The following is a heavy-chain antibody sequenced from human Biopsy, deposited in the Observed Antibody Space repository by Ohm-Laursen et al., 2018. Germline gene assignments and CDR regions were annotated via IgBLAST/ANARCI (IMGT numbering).Heavy chain of an antibody. V-gene: IGHV3-11*01. D-gene: IGHD3-10*01. CDR2: ISGSGTTI. Sequence: GSLRLSCTASGFTFSDYYMSWIRQAPGTGLEWLSYISGSGTTIFYADSVKGRFTVSRDNAKNSLYLQMNSLTVEDTAVYYCARDGAGSYHDYWGQGTLVTVSS. CDR1: GFTFSDYY. CDR3: ARDGAGSYHDY. J-gene: IGHJ4*02.